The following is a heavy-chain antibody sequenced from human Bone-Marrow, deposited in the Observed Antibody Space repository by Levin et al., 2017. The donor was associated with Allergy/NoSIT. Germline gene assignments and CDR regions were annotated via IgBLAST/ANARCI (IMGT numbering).Heavy chain of an antibody. CDR3: ARTGAYDSNGYYSYFFDY. CDR1: GFSLSASKMR. CDR2: IDWDDDR. J-gene: IGHJ4*02. D-gene: IGHD3-22*01. V-gene: IGHV2-70*04. Sequence: SGPTLVKPTETLTLTCTVSGFSLSASKMRVSWVRQPPGKALEWLARIDWDDDRFYSASLRTRLTISKDTSKNQVVRTLTNVEPVDTATYFCARTGAYDSNGYYSYFFDYWGQGVLVTVSS.